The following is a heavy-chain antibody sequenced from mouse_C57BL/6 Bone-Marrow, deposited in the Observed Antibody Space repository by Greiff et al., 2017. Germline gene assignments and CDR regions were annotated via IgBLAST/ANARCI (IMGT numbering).Heavy chain of an antibody. V-gene: IGHV1-81*01. CDR2: IYPRSGNP. J-gene: IGHJ4*01. CDR3: ARKPLLRTGYYAMDY. CDR1: AYTFPSSG. Sequence: QFQLQQSGAELARPGASVKLSCKASAYTFPSSGLSWVKQRTGQGLEWIGEIYPRSGNPYYNEKFKGKATLTADKSSSTAYMELRSLTSEDSAVYFCARKPLLRTGYYAMDYWGQGTSVTVSS. D-gene: IGHD1-2*01.